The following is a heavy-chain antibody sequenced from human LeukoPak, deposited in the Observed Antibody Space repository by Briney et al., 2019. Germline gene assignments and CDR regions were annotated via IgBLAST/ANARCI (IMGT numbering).Heavy chain of an antibody. CDR2: ISYDGSNK. V-gene: IGHV3-30*18. Sequence: GGSLRLSCAASGFIVSSNYMTWVRQAPGKGLEWVAVISYDGSNKYYADSVKGRFTISRDNSKNTLYLQMNSLRAEDTAVYYCAKAPTTVTPIGYWGQGTLVTVSS. CDR1: GFIVSSNY. CDR3: AKAPTTVTPIGY. J-gene: IGHJ4*02. D-gene: IGHD4-17*01.